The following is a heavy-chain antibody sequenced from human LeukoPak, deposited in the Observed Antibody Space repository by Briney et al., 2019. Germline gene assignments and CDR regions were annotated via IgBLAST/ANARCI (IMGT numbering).Heavy chain of an antibody. CDR1: GFTFSIYW. V-gene: IGHV3-74*01. CDR2: ITSGGSTT. D-gene: IGHD2-15*01. Sequence: GGSLRLSCAVSGFTFSIYWMYWVRQAPGKGLVWVSVITSGGSTTNYADSVRGRFTISRDNAKNTLYLQMNSLRAEDTAVYYCARGVGGRGVDYWGQGTLVTVSS. CDR3: ARGVGGRGVDY. J-gene: IGHJ4*02.